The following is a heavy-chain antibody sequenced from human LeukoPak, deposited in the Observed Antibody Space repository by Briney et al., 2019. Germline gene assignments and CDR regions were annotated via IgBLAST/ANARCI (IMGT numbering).Heavy chain of an antibody. Sequence: SQTLSLTCTVSGGSINNGGYYWSWIRQHPGKGLEWIGYIYYSGSTNYNPSLKSRVTISVDTSKNQFSLKLSSVTAADTAVYYCARLNPRGYDSSGYYYVGYFDYWGQGTLVTVSS. D-gene: IGHD3-22*01. CDR3: ARLNPRGYDSSGYYYVGYFDY. V-gene: IGHV4-31*03. CDR1: GGSINNGGYY. J-gene: IGHJ4*02. CDR2: IYYSGST.